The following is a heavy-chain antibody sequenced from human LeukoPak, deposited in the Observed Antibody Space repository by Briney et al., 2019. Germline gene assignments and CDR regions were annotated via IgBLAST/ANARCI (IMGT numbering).Heavy chain of an antibody. Sequence: ESLKISCKGSGYRFTSYWIGWVRQIPGKGLEWMAIIYPADSDITYSPSFQGQVTISADTSISTAYLQWSSLKASDTAMYYCARSLTAAAGDYWGQGPLVTVSS. J-gene: IGHJ4*02. CDR3: ARSLTAAAGDY. D-gene: IGHD6-25*01. CDR1: GYRFTSYW. V-gene: IGHV5-51*01. CDR2: IYPADSDI.